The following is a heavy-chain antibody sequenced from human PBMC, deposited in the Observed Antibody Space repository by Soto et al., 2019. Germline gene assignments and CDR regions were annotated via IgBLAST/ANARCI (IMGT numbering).Heavy chain of an antibody. CDR1: GYDFTRYF. CDR2: VNPTGGGP. D-gene: IGHD3-16*02. CDR3: SRDLSPY. Sequence: ASVKVSCKTSGYDFTRYFVYWVRQAPGQGLEWIVKVNPTGGGPTFGQKFQGRVTVTTDTSTSTVYMELSSLRSDDTAVYYCSRDLSPYWGLG. J-gene: IGHJ4*02. V-gene: IGHV1-46*03.